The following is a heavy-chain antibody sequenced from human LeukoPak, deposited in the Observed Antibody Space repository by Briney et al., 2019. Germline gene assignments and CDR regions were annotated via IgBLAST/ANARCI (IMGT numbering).Heavy chain of an antibody. CDR1: GFTFSSYG. Sequence: QPGRSLRLSCAASGFTFSSYGMHWVRQAPGKGLEWVAVISYDGSNKYYADSVKGRFTISRDNAKNTLYLQMNSLRAEDTAVYYCAKAYSGYSDAFDIWGQGTMVTVSS. CDR3: AKAYSGYSDAFDI. V-gene: IGHV3-30*18. CDR2: ISYDGSNK. J-gene: IGHJ3*02. D-gene: IGHD5-12*01.